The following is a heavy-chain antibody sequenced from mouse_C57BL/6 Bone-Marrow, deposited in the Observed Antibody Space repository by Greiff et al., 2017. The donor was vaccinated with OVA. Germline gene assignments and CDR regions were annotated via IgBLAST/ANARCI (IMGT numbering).Heavy chain of an antibody. CDR2: IRNKANGYTT. CDR1: GFTFTDYY. J-gene: IGHJ1*03. CDR3: ARPLDLNWYFDV. Sequence: EVKLMESGGGLVQPGGSLSLSCAASGFTFTDYYMSWVRQPPGKALEWLGFIRNKANGYTTEYSASVKGRFTISRDNSQSILYLQMNALRAEDSATYYCARPLDLNWYFDVWGTGTTVTVSS. V-gene: IGHV7-3*01.